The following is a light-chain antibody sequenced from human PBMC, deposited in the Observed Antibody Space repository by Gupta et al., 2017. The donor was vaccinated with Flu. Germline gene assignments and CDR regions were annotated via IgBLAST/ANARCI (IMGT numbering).Light chain of an antibody. V-gene: IGLV3-1*01. Sequence: SYELTQPPSVSVSPGQTARITCSGDRLGDKYVCWYQQKPGQSPVLVIYQDMKRPSGIPERFSGSNSGNTATLTISGTHAMDEADYYCQAWDSNTAVFGGGTKLTVL. CDR2: QDM. J-gene: IGLJ2*01. CDR3: QAWDSNTAV. CDR1: RLGDKY.